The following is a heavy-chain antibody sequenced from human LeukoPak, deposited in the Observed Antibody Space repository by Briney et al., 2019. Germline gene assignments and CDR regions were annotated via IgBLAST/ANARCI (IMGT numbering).Heavy chain of an antibody. Sequence: SETLSLTCTVSGASISTRGYYWGWIRQPPGNGLEWIGTIYYRGNTYYNPSLEGRVTMSVDTSKNQFSLNVISMTAADTAMYYCARAELYDILTGFDYWGQGALVTVSS. CDR3: ARAELYDILTGFDY. CDR2: IYYRGNT. CDR1: GASISTRGYY. J-gene: IGHJ4*02. D-gene: IGHD3-9*01. V-gene: IGHV4-39*07.